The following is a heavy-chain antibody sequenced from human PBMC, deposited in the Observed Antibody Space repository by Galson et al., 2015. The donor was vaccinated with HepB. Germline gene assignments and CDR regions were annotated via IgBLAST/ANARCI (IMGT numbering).Heavy chain of an antibody. J-gene: IGHJ4*02. V-gene: IGHV1-18*01. CDR1: GYTFTSYG. CDR3: ARGGNATIGGPTFDY. CDR2: ITAYNCNA. Sequence: SCKASGYTFTSYGISWVRQVPGQGLEWMGRITAYNCNANYAQNLQGRVTMTTKTSTSTASIELRSLRSDDTAVYYCARGGNATIGGPTFDYWGQGTLVTVSS. D-gene: IGHD5-24*01.